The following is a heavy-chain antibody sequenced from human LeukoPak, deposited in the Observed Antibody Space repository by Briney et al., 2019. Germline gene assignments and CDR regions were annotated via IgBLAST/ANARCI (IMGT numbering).Heavy chain of an antibody. D-gene: IGHD5-24*01. CDR3: ASQDGYNPYWYFDL. Sequence: GGSLRLSCAASGFTFSSYSMNWVRQAPGKGLEWVSYISSSGSTIYYADSVKGRFTISRDNAKNSLYLQMNSLRAEDTAVYYCASQDGYNPYWYFDLWGRGTLVTVSS. CDR1: GFTFSSYS. V-gene: IGHV3-48*04. CDR2: ISSSGSTI. J-gene: IGHJ2*01.